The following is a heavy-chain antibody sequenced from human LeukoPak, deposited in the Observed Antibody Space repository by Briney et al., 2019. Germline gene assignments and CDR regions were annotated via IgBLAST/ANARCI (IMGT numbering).Heavy chain of an antibody. Sequence: GGSLRLSCAASGFTFSSYAMSWVRQAPGKGLEWVSLISGSGGSTSYADSVKGRFTISRDNSKNTLYLQMNSLRAEDTAICYCTKEIYGSGSYQFDYWGQGTLVTVSS. V-gene: IGHV3-23*01. J-gene: IGHJ4*02. D-gene: IGHD3-10*01. CDR3: TKEIYGSGSYQFDY. CDR2: ISGSGGST. CDR1: GFTFSSYA.